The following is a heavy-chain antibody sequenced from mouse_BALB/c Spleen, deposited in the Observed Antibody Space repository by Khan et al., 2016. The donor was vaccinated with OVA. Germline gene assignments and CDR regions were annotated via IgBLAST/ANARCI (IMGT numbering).Heavy chain of an antibody. V-gene: IGHV5-4*02. D-gene: IGHD1-1*02. CDR3: ARAGYGGLAY. Sequence: EVELVESGGGLVKPGGSLKLSCAASGFTFSDYYMYWVRQTPEKRLEWVATISDGGSYTYSPDSVTGRVTISRANAKNNLYLQMSSLKAEDTAMYDCARAGYGGLAYWGQGTLVTVSA. CDR2: ISDGGSYT. J-gene: IGHJ3*01. CDR1: GFTFSDYY.